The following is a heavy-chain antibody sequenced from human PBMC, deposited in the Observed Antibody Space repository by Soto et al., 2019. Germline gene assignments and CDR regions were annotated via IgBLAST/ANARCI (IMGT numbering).Heavy chain of an antibody. CDR3: ARFGEAGYPDY. CDR1: GFTFSSYS. D-gene: IGHD3-10*01. V-gene: IGHV3-48*01. J-gene: IGHJ4*02. CDR2: ISTTTTI. Sequence: EVQLVESGGGLVQPGGSLRLSCAASGFTFSSYSMNWVRQAPGKGLEWVSYISTTTTIYYADSVQGRFTISRDNAKNSLYLQRNSLRAEDTAVYYCARFGEAGYPDYWGRGTLVTVSS.